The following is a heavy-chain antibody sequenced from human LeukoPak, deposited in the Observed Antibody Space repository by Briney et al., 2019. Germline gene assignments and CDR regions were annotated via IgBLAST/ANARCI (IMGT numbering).Heavy chain of an antibody. V-gene: IGHV3-33*06. CDR3: AKDPTSVGGRHDWLLDS. J-gene: IGHJ5*02. D-gene: IGHD3-9*01. CDR2: IWYDGSNK. CDR1: GFTFSSYG. Sequence: GGSLRLSCAASGFTFSSYGMHWVRQAPGKGLEWVAVIWYDGSNKYYADSVKGRFTISRDNSKNTLYLQMNYLRAEDTAVYYCAKDPTSVGGRHDWLLDSWGQGTLVTVSS.